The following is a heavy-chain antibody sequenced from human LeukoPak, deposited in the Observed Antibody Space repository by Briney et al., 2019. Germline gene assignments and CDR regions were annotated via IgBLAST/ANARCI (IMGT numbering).Heavy chain of an antibody. Sequence: PGGSLRLSCAASGFTFSNYAMNWVRQAPGKGLEWVSGISGSGGSTYYADSVKGRFTISRDNSKNTLYLQMNSLRAEDTAVYYCAKGGGFGELGPNWFDPWGQGTLVTVSS. J-gene: IGHJ5*02. V-gene: IGHV3-23*01. D-gene: IGHD3-10*01. CDR3: AKGGGFGELGPNWFDP. CDR2: ISGSGGST. CDR1: GFTFSNYA.